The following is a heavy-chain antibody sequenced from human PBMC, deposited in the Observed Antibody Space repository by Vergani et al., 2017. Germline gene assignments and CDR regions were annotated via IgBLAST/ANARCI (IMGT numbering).Heavy chain of an antibody. V-gene: IGHV4-34*01. Sequence: QVQLQQRGAGLLKPSETLSLTCAVYGGSFSGYYWSWIRQPPGKGLEWIGEINHSGSTNYNPSLKSRVTISVDTSKNQFSLKLSSVTAADTAVYYCARGLRSSSWYELWGQGTLVTVSS. J-gene: IGHJ4*02. CDR3: ARGLRSSSWYEL. CDR2: INHSGST. CDR1: GGSFSGYY. D-gene: IGHD6-13*01.